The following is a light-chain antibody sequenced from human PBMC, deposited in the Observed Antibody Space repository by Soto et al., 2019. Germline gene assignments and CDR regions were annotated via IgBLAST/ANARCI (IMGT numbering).Light chain of an antibody. CDR2: EVS. V-gene: IGLV2-14*01. CDR1: SSDIGHYNY. CDR3: RSYVSGNTAVA. J-gene: IGLJ2*01. Sequence: QSVLTQPASVSGSPGQSVTISCTGSSSDIGHYNYVSWYQQHAGKAPKLILYEVSNRPSGVSHRFSGSKSGNSASLTISGLQAEDEADYYCRSYVSGNTAVAFGGGTKLTVL.